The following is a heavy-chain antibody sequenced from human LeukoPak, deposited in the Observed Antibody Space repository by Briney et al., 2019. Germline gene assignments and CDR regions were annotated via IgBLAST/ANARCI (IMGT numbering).Heavy chain of an antibody. CDR3: ARDDSNGGIDY. J-gene: IGHJ4*02. Sequence: GGSLRLSCAVSGFSVSDNCMSWVRQAPGEGLEWVSVIYTGGRTYYGDSVKGRFTISRHNSKNTLYLQMNSLTDEDTAVYYCARDDSNGGIDYWGQGTLVSVSS. D-gene: IGHD4-11*01. V-gene: IGHV3-53*04. CDR1: GFSVSDNC. CDR2: IYTGGRT.